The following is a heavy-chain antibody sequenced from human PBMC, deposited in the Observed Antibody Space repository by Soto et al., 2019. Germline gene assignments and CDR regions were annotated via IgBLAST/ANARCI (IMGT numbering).Heavy chain of an antibody. CDR1: GGTFSSYT. CDR2: IIPILGIA. CDR3: ARGANGKFYGDYVGDYFDY. J-gene: IGHJ4*02. D-gene: IGHD4-17*01. Sequence: QVQLVQSGAEVKKPGSSVKVSCKASGGTFSSYTISWVRQAPGQGLEWMGRIIPILGIANYAQKFQGRVTITADKSTSTAYMELSSLRSEDTAVYYCARGANGKFYGDYVGDYFDYWGQGTLVTVSS. V-gene: IGHV1-69*02.